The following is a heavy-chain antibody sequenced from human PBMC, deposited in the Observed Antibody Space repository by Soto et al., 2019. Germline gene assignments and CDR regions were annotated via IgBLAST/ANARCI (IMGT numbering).Heavy chain of an antibody. CDR3: ARDKGWNHVYWFDP. CDR2: ISSSGSTI. CDR1: GFTFSDYY. D-gene: IGHD1-1*01. Sequence: PGGSLRLSCAASGFTFSDYYMSWIRQAPGKGLEWVSYISSSGSTIYYADSVKGRFTISRDNAKNSLYLQMNSLRAEDTAVYYCARDKGWNHVYWFDPWAQGTLVTVSS. J-gene: IGHJ5*02. V-gene: IGHV3-11*01.